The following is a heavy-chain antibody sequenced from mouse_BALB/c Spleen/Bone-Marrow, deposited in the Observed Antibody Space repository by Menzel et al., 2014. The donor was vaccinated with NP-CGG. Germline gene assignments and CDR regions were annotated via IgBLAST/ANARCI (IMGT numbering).Heavy chain of an antibody. V-gene: IGHV4-1*02. J-gene: IGHJ2*01. Sequence: VQLQQSGGGLVQPGGSLKLSCAASGFDFSRYWMSWVRQAPGKGLEWIGEINPDSSTINYTPSLKDKFIISRDNDKNTLYLQISKVRSEDTALYYCARQGYYGRIDYWGQGSTLTVSS. CDR2: INPDSSTI. CDR1: GFDFSRYW. CDR3: ARQGYYGRIDY. D-gene: IGHD1-1*01.